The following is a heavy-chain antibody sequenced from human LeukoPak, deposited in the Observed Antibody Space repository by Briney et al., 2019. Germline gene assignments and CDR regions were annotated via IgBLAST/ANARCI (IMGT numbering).Heavy chain of an antibody. CDR2: INPSGGST. CDR3: AREGDTAMVSRMDV. J-gene: IGHJ6*04. D-gene: IGHD5-18*01. Sequence: ASVKVSCKASGYTFTSYYIHWVRHAPGQGLEWMGIINPSGGSTSYAQKFQGRVTMTRDTSTSTVYMELRSLRSEDTAVCHCAREGDTAMVSRMDVWGKGTTVTVSS. V-gene: IGHV1-46*03. CDR1: GYTFTSYY.